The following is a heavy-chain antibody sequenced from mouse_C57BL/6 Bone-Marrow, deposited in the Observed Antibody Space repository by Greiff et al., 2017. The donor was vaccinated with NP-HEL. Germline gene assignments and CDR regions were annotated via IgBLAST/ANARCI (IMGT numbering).Heavy chain of an antibody. CDR3: ARHRDYYDYAMDY. CDR1: GFTFSSYG. J-gene: IGHJ4*01. CDR2: ISSGGSYT. Sequence: EVQVVESGGDLVKPGGSLKLSCAASGFTFSSYGMSWVRQTPDKRLEWVATISSGGSYTYYPDSVKGRFTISSENAKNTLYLQMSSLKAEGTAMYYGARHRDYYDYAMDYWGQGTTVTVSS. D-gene: IGHD1-1*01. V-gene: IGHV5-6*01.